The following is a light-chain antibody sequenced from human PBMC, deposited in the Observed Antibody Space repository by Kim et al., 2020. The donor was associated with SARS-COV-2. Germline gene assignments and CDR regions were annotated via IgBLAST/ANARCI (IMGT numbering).Light chain of an antibody. CDR1: SSDVCGFEF. Sequence: GQSVTNSGTAPSSDVCGFEFVSWAQHHPDEAPKLMLFDVTQRPSGVPDRFSGAKSGNTASLTISGLQADDEADYYCCSYAGSYTYVFGTGTKVTVL. J-gene: IGLJ1*01. V-gene: IGLV2-11*01. CDR2: DVT. CDR3: CSYAGSYTYV.